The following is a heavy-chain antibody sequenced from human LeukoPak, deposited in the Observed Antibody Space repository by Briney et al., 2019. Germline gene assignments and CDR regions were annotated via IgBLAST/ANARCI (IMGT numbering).Heavy chain of an antibody. CDR2: IRSKANSYAT. CDR3: TRSYDFWSGNDY. Sequence: GGSLRLSCAASGFTFSGSAMHWVRQASGKGLEWVGRIRSKANSYATAYAASVKGRFTISRDDSKNTAYLQMNSLKTEDTAVYYCTRSYDFWSGNDYWGQGTPVTVSS. J-gene: IGHJ4*02. V-gene: IGHV3-73*01. D-gene: IGHD3-3*01. CDR1: GFTFSGSA.